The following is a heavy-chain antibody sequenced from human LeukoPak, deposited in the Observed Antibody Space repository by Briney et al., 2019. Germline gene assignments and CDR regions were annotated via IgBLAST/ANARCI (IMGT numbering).Heavy chain of an antibody. CDR1: GFTFSDYW. CDR2: INRDGTST. D-gene: IGHD4-23*01. CDR3: ARDWAVYGGNSGVFDY. V-gene: IGHV3-74*01. J-gene: IGHJ4*02. Sequence: GGSLRLSCAVSGFTFSDYWMHWVRQSPGKGLVWVSRINRDGTSTRYADSVKGRFTISRDNAKKTLYLQMNSLRAEDTAVYYYARDWAVYGGNSGVFDYWGQGTLVTVSS.